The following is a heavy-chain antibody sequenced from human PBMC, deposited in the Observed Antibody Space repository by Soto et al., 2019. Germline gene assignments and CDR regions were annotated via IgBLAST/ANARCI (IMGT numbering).Heavy chain of an antibody. J-gene: IGHJ5*02. Sequence: ASVKVSCKASGGTFSSYAISWVRQAPGQGLEWMGWISAYNGNTNYAQKLQGRVTMTTDTSTSTAYMELRSLRSDDTAVYYCAREVAGLSNWFDPWGQGTLVTVSS. V-gene: IGHV1-18*01. D-gene: IGHD6-19*01. CDR1: GGTFSSYA. CDR3: AREVAGLSNWFDP. CDR2: ISAYNGNT.